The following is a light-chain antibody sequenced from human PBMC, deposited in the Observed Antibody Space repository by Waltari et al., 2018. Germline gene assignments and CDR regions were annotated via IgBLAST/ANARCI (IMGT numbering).Light chain of an antibody. Sequence: DIQMTQSPSSLSASVGDRVTITCRASQNIYIYLNWYHQKPEKAPKLLINAVSSLQGGIPSRFIGSGSGTEFTLTIRGLQPEDFGTYYCQQTHSTPPTFGHGTKVEI. J-gene: IGKJ1*01. CDR2: AVS. V-gene: IGKV1-39*01. CDR3: QQTHSTPPT. CDR1: QNIYIY.